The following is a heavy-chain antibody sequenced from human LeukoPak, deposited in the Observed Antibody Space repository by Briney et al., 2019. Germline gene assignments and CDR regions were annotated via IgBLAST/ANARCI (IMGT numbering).Heavy chain of an antibody. CDR1: GGSFSGYY. CDR2: INHSGST. D-gene: IGHD4-23*01. CDR3: AREYAGNSWFNY. Sequence: SETLSLTCAVYGGSFSGYYWSWIRQPPGKGLEWIGEINHSGSTNYNPSLKSRVTISVDTSKNQFSLKLSSVTAADTAVYYCAREYAGNSWFNYWGQGTLVTVSS. V-gene: IGHV4-34*01. J-gene: IGHJ4*02.